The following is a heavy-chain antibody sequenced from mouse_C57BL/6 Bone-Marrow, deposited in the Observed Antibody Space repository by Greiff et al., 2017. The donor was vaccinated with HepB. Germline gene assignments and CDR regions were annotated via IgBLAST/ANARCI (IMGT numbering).Heavy chain of an antibody. D-gene: IGHD3-2*02. CDR3: AISPRQHRLRGYAMDY. J-gene: IGHJ4*01. Sequence: QVQLQQPGAELVKPGASVTLSCKASGYTFTSYWMQWVKQRPGQGLEWIGEIDPSDSYTNYNQKFNGKATLTVETSSSTAYMQLSSLTSEDSAVYYCAISPRQHRLRGYAMDYWGQGTSGPVSS. V-gene: IGHV1-50*01. CDR2: IDPSDSYT. CDR1: GYTFTSYW.